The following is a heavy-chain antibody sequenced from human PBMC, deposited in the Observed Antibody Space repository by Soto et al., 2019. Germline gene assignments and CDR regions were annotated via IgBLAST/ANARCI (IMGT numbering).Heavy chain of an antibody. CDR2: IYYSGST. J-gene: IGHJ5*02. V-gene: IGHV4-39*01. CDR3: ARRSYYYDSSGYRESPLA. D-gene: IGHD3-22*01. Sequence: QLQLQESGPGLVKPSETLSLTCTVSGGSISSSSYYWGWIRQPPGKGLEWIGSIYYSGSTYYNPSLKSRVTISVDTSKNQFSLKLSSVTAADTAVYYCARRSYYYDSSGYRESPLAWGQGTLVTVSS. CDR1: GGSISSSSYY.